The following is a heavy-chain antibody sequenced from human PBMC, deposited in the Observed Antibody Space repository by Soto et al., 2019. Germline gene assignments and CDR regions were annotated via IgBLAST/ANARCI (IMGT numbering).Heavy chain of an antibody. CDR2: ISGSGGST. Sequence: GGSLRLSCAASGFTFSSYAMSWVRQAPGKGLEWVSAISGSGGSTYYADSVKGRFTISRDNSKNTLYLQMNRLRAEDTALYYCAKEQREAKAFDIWGQGTMVTVSS. CDR3: AKEQREAKAFDI. J-gene: IGHJ3*02. V-gene: IGHV3-23*01. CDR1: GFTFSSYA.